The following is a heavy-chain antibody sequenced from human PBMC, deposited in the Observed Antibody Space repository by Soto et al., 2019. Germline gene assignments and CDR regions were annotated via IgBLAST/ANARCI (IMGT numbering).Heavy chain of an antibody. Sequence: SVKVSCKASGCTFSSYAISWVRQAPGQGLEWMGGIIPIFGTANYAQKFQGRVTITADESTSTAYMELSSLRSEDTAVYYCARGQGYCSGGSCYVLYYYGMDVWGQGTTVTVSS. CDR3: ARGQGYCSGGSCYVLYYYGMDV. V-gene: IGHV1-69*13. CDR2: IIPIFGTA. D-gene: IGHD2-15*01. CDR1: GCTFSSYA. J-gene: IGHJ6*02.